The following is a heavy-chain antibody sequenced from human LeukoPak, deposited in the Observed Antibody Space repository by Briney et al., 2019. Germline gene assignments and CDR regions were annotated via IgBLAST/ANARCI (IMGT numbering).Heavy chain of an antibody. D-gene: IGHD3-3*01. CDR2: ISVSGGSP. CDR3: ANGLREYDIWSGYAT. J-gene: IGHJ5*02. CDR1: GFTFSSYA. Sequence: SGGSLRLSCAASGFTFSSYAMMWVRQAPGKGLDWVSTISVSGGSPNYADSVKGRFTISRDNSKNTLFLQMNSLRAEDTALYYCANGLREYDIWSGYATWGQRTLVTVSS. V-gene: IGHV3-23*01.